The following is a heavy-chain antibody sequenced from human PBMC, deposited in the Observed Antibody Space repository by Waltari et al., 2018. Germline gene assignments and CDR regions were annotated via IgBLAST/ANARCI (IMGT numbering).Heavy chain of an antibody. J-gene: IGHJ4*02. V-gene: IGHV1-3*01. CDR2: INAGNGNT. CDR3: AILGSSSSSPFDY. D-gene: IGHD6-13*01. Sequence: QVQLVQSGAEVKKPGSSVKVSCKASGGTFSSYAISWVRQAPGQGLEWMGGINAGNGNTKYSQKFQGRVTITRDTSASTAYMELSSLRSEDTAVYYCAILGSSSSSPFDYWGQGTLVTVSS. CDR1: GGTFSSYA.